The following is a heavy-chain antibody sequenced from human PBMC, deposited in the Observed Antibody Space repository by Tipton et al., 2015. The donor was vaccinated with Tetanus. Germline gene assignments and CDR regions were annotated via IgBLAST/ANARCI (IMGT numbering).Heavy chain of an antibody. CDR3: AKSNGITGTTFYYGMDV. Sequence: VQSGGGLVQPGGSLRLSCAASGFTFTNYVMTWVRQAPGKGLEWVANINLDGSTEDYVDSVKGRFTISRDNSKNTLYLQMNSLRAEDTAVYYCAKSNGITGTTFYYGMDVWGQGTTVTVSS. J-gene: IGHJ6*02. CDR2: INLDGSTE. D-gene: IGHD1-20*01. CDR1: GFTFTNYV. V-gene: IGHV3-7*03.